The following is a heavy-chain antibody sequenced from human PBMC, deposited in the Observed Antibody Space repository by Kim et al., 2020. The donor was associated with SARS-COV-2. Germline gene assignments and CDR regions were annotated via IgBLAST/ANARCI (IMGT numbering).Heavy chain of an antibody. Sequence: SVKVSCKASGGTFSSYAISWVRQAPGQGLEWMGRIIPILGIANYAQKFQGRVTITADKSTSTAYMELSSLRSEDTAVYYCARDPDSSGWVDYWGQGTLVTVSS. CDR1: GGTFSSYA. CDR3: ARDPDSSGWVDY. J-gene: IGHJ4*02. D-gene: IGHD6-19*01. CDR2: IIPILGIA. V-gene: IGHV1-69*04.